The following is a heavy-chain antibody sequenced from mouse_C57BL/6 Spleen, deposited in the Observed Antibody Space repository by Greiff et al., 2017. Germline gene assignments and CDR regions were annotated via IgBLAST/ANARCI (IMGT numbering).Heavy chain of an antibody. Sequence: VKVVESGAELVRPGTSVKVSCKASGYAFTNYLIEWVKQRPGQGLEWIGVINPGSGGTNYNEKFKGKATLTADKSSSTAYMQLSSLTSEDSAVYFCARFYDGYYYAMDYWGQGTSVTVSS. CDR1: GYAFTNYL. V-gene: IGHV1-54*01. CDR3: ARFYDGYYYAMDY. D-gene: IGHD2-3*01. CDR2: INPGSGGT. J-gene: IGHJ4*01.